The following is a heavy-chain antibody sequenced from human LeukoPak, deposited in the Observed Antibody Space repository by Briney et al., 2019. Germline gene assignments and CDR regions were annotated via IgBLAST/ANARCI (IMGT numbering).Heavy chain of an antibody. CDR1: GYSISSDYY. CDR2: IYYSGST. Sequence: SETLSLTCTVSGYSISSDYYWGWIRQPPGKGLEWIGYIYYSGSTDYNPSLKSRVTISVETSKNQFSLKLSSVTAADTAVYYCARVTGYMIEDYFDYWGQGTLVTVSS. J-gene: IGHJ4*02. CDR3: ARVTGYMIEDYFDY. V-gene: IGHV4-61*01. D-gene: IGHD3-22*01.